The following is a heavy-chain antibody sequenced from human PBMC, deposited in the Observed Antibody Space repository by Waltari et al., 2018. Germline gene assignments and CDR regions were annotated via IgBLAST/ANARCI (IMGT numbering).Heavy chain of an antibody. Sequence: QVQLVESGGGVVQPGRSLRLSCAASGFTFSSYAMHRVRQAPGKGLEWVAVISYDGSNKYYADSVKGRFTISRDNSKNTLYLQMNSLRAEDTAVYYCARGGVGAAWDYWGQGTLVTVSS. V-gene: IGHV3-30*01. J-gene: IGHJ4*02. CDR1: GFTFSSYA. CDR2: ISYDGSNK. CDR3: ARGGVGAAWDY. D-gene: IGHD1-26*01.